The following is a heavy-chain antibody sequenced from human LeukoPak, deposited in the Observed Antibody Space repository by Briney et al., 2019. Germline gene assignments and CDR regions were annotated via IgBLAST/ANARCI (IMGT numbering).Heavy chain of an antibody. Sequence: PSETLSLTCTVSGGSISSDYWSWIRQPPGKGLEWIGYMFDSGSTNYNPSLKSRVTISVDTSKKRFSLKLRSVTAADTAVYYCARVRSGSGYRYGMNVWGQGTTVTVSS. CDR1: GGSISSDY. CDR2: MFDSGST. CDR3: ARVRSGSGYRYGMNV. D-gene: IGHD3-22*01. V-gene: IGHV4-59*12. J-gene: IGHJ6*02.